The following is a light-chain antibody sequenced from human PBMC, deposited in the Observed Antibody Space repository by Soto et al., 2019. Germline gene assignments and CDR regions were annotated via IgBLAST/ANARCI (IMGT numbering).Light chain of an antibody. Sequence: QSALTQPASVSGSPGQSITITCTGTTSVVGGYNFVSWYQHHPGKAPELIIYDVSTRPSGVSDRFSGSKSGNTASLTISGLQSEDEADYYYNSYVSGNTYVFGTGTKLTVL. V-gene: IGLV2-14*01. CDR2: DVS. CDR1: TSVVGGYNF. CDR3: NSYVSGNTYV. J-gene: IGLJ1*01.